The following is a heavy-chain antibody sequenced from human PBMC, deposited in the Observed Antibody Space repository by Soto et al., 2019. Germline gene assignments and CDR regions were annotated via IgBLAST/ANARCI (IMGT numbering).Heavy chain of an antibody. J-gene: IGHJ5*02. Sequence: GASVKVPSKASGYSFTNYNLDSVRQAPGPRPEWMGWINAGNGNTKYSQKFQGRFAITRDTSATTVYMQLGSLNSEDTAVYYCARDPTSLQLLEWLQLAFDTRGQGTLVT. CDR1: GYSFTNYN. CDR2: INAGNGNT. CDR3: ARDPTSLQLLEWLQLAFDT. D-gene: IGHD3-3*01. V-gene: IGHV1-3*01.